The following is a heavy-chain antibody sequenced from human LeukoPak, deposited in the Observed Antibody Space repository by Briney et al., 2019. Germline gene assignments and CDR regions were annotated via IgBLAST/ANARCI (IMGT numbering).Heavy chain of an antibody. J-gene: IGHJ4*02. D-gene: IGHD6-19*01. CDR3: ARDQWLDY. CDR1: GFTFSGYI. V-gene: IGHV3-48*01. Sequence: PGGSLRLSCAASGFTFSGYIMNWVRQAPGKGLEWVSFIGTCGNPIYYADSVKGRFTVSRDNAKNSLYLQMNSLRAEDTAVYYCARDQWLDYWGQGTLVTVSS. CDR2: IGTCGNPI.